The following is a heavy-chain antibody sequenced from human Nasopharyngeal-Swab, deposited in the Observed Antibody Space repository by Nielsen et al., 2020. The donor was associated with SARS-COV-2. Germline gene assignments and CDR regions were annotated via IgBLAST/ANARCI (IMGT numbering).Heavy chain of an antibody. CDR1: GFTFSSYG. CDR2: IWYDGSNK. V-gene: IGHV3-33*01. CDR3: AREAAGTGSYPDY. Sequence: GGSLKISCAASGFTFSSYGMHWVRQAPGKGLEWVAVIWYDGSNKYYADSVKGRFTISRDNSKNTLYLQMNSLRAEDTAVYYCAREAAGTGSYPDYWGQGTLVTVSS. J-gene: IGHJ4*02. D-gene: IGHD6-13*01.